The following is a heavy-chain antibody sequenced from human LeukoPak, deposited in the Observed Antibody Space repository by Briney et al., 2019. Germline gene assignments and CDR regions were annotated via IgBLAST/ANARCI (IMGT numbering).Heavy chain of an antibody. Sequence: GESLKISCKGSGYSFTSYWIGWVRQMPRKGLEWMGIIYPGDSDTRYSPSFQGQVTISADKSISTAYLQWSSLKASDTAMYYCARQLAAAGTGRRNYYYYGMDVWGQGTTVTVSS. CDR2: IYPGDSDT. V-gene: IGHV5-51*01. CDR1: GYSFTSYW. J-gene: IGHJ6*02. D-gene: IGHD6-13*01. CDR3: ARQLAAAGTGRRNYYYYGMDV.